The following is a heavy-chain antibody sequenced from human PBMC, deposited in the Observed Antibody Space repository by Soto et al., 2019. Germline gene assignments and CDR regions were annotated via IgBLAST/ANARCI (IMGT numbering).Heavy chain of an antibody. D-gene: IGHD6-13*01. CDR3: ARRSSSWYFDY. CDR2: ISGSDGST. V-gene: IGHV3-23*01. J-gene: IGHJ4*02. Sequence: VMAGGSLKLSCAASGLTFSSYAMKRVRQAPGKGLEWVSVISGSDGSTYYADSVKGRFTISRDNSKNTLNLQMNSLRAEDTAVYYCARRSSSWYFDYWGQGTLVTVSS. CDR1: GLTFSSYA.